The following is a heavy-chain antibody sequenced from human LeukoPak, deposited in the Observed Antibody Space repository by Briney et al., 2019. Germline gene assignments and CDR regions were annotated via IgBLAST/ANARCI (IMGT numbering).Heavy chain of an antibody. CDR3: ARDHCSGGSCLGSAGGY. J-gene: IGHJ4*02. D-gene: IGHD2-15*01. CDR2: IIPIFGTA. CDR1: GGTFSSYA. V-gene: IGHV1-69*01. Sequence: ASVKVSCKASGGTFSSYAISWVRQAPGQGLEWMGGIIPIFGTANYAQKFQGRVTITADESTSTAYMELSSLRSEDTAVYYCARDHCSGGSCLGSAGGYWGQGTLVTVSS.